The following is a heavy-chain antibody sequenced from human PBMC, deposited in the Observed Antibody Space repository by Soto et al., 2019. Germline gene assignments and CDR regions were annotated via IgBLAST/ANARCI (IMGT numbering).Heavy chain of an antibody. V-gene: IGHV4-30-4*01. D-gene: IGHD6-6*01. CDR3: ARVPTPSSSPGYYYYGMDV. CDR1: GGSISSGDYY. Sequence: LSLTCTVSGGSISSGDYYWSWIRQPPGKGLEWIGYIYYSGSTYYNPSLKSRVTISVDTSKNQFSLKLSSVTAADTAVYYCARVPTPSSSPGYYYYGMDVWGQGTTVTVSS. J-gene: IGHJ6*02. CDR2: IYYSGST.